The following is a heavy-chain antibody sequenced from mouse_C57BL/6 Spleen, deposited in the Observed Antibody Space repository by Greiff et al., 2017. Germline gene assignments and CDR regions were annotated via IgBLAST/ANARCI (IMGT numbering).Heavy chain of an antibody. J-gene: IGHJ2*01. V-gene: IGHV1-26*01. Sequence: SGPELVKPGASVKISCKASGYTFTDYYMNWVKQSHGKSLEWIGDINPNNGGTSYTQKFKGKATLTVDKSSSTAYMELRSLTSEDSAVYYCARWDLGYWGQGTTLTVSS. CDR3: ARWDLGY. CDR1: GYTFTDYY. CDR2: INPNNGGT.